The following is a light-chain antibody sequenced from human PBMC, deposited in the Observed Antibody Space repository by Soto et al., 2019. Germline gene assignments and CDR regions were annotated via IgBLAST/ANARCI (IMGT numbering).Light chain of an antibody. CDR3: QQSYSAWT. V-gene: IGKV1-39*01. CDR1: QSISNY. J-gene: IGKJ1*01. CDR2: AAS. Sequence: DIPMTQSPSSLSASVGDRVTITCRASQSISNYLNWYQLKPGKAPKLLIYAASSLQSGVPSRFSGSGSGTEFTLTISSLQPEDFATYYCQQSYSAWTFGQGTRVEIK.